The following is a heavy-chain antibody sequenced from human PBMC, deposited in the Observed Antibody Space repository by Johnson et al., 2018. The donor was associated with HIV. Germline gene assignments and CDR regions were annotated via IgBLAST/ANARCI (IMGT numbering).Heavy chain of an antibody. CDR2: IVSGVTT. J-gene: IGHJ3*02. CDR3: ARAEQLAGGAFDI. Sequence: VQLVESGGGVVQRGGSLRPSFPPSGFTVSSTSIPWFPQPPGKGLELASPFIVSGVTTYYADSLKARFTISRDNSKNTLYLQMNSLRAEDTAVYYCARAEQLAGGAFDIWGQGTIVTVSS. V-gene: IGHV3-66*02. D-gene: IGHD6-6*01. CDR1: GFTVSSTS.